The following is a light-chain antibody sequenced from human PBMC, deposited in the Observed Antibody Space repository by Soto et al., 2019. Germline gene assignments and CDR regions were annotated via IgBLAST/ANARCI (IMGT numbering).Light chain of an antibody. J-gene: IGKJ4*01. CDR2: WAS. V-gene: IGKV4-1*01. CDR1: QSVLYNSNNANY. CDR3: QQYYSTPPT. Sequence: IVMTQSPDSLAVSLGERATINCKSSQSVLYNSNNANYLAWYQQKPGQPPKLLIYWASTRESGVPDRFSGSGSGTDFTLTISSLQAEDVAVYYCQQYYSTPPTFGGGTKVEIK.